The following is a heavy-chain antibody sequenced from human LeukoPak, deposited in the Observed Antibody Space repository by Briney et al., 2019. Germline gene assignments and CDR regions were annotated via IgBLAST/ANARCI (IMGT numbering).Heavy chain of an antibody. CDR1: GSSFTNYW. Sequence: GESLKISCKGSGSSFTNYWIAWVRQMPGKGLEWMGIIYPTDSDTIYSQSFQGQVTISADESINTAFLQWSSLRASDSAMYYCARHRPGYSGGPYYFDYWGQGTLVTVSS. CDR3: ARHRPGYSGGPYYFDY. D-gene: IGHD6-19*01. J-gene: IGHJ4*02. V-gene: IGHV5-51*01. CDR2: IYPTDSDT.